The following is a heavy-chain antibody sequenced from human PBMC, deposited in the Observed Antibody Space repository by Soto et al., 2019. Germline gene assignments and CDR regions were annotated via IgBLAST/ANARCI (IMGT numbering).Heavy chain of an antibody. V-gene: IGHV1-24*01. CDR2: FDPEDGET. CDR3: ATANKLTYYYDSSGYGPGAFDI. D-gene: IGHD3-22*01. Sequence: ASVKVSCKVSGYTLTELSMHWVLQAPGKGLEWMGGFDPEDGETIYAQKFQGRVTMTEDTSTDTAYMELSSLRSEDTAVYYCATANKLTYYYDSSGYGPGAFDIWGQGTMVTVSS. CDR1: GYTLTELS. J-gene: IGHJ3*02.